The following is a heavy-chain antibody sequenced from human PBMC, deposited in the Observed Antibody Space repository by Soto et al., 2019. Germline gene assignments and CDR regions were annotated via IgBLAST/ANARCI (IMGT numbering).Heavy chain of an antibody. D-gene: IGHD3-9*01. CDR2: FDPEDGEI. CDR1: GNTLTKLS. Sequence: GASLKVSCKVSGNTLTKLSMHWVRRAPGKGLEWMGGFDPEDGEIIYAQKFQGRVTMIEDTSIDTAYMELSSLRSEDTAVYYCATDPYYDILTGQVPFDPWGQGTLVTVSS. CDR3: ATDPYYDILTGQVPFDP. V-gene: IGHV1-24*01. J-gene: IGHJ5*02.